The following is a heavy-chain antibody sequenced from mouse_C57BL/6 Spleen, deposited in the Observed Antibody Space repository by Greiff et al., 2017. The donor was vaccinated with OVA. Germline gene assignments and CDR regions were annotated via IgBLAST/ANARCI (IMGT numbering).Heavy chain of an antibody. CDR1: GYTFTDYY. Sequence: EVQLQQSGPVLVKPGASVKMSCKASGYTFTDYYMNWVKQSHGKSLEWIGVINPYNGGTSYNQKFKGKATLTVDKSSSTAYMELNSLTSEDSAVYYCARGSYGSSYDWYFDVWGTGTTVTVSS. V-gene: IGHV1-19*01. J-gene: IGHJ1*03. CDR2: INPYNGGT. CDR3: ARGSYGSSYDWYFDV. D-gene: IGHD1-1*01.